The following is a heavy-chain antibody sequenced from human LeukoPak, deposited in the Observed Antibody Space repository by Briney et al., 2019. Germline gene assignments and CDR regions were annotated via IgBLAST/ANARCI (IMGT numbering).Heavy chain of an antibody. Sequence: GGSLRLSCAASGFTFSNYGMHWVRQAPGKGLEWIAVIWYDGSKTHYVDSVKGRFTISRDNSKSTLYLQMDSLRAEDTAVYYCAKDVSGPYGSMFDPWGQGTPVIVSS. D-gene: IGHD5/OR15-5a*01. CDR1: GFTFSNYG. J-gene: IGHJ5*02. V-gene: IGHV3-33*06. CDR3: AKDVSGPYGSMFDP. CDR2: IWYDGSKT.